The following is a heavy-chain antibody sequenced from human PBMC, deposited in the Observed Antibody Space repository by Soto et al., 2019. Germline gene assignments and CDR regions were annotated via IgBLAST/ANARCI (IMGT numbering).Heavy chain of an antibody. CDR2: ISAYNGNT. J-gene: IGHJ4*02. CDR3: ASSRRPSQWFDYFDY. Sequence: SVKVSCKAPGYTFTRYGISLVRQAPGQGLEWMGWISAYNGNTNYAQKLRGRVTMTTDTSTSTAYMELRSLRSDDTAVYYCASSRRPSQWFDYFDYWGQGTLVTVSS. CDR1: GYTFTRYG. V-gene: IGHV1-18*01. D-gene: IGHD3-10*01.